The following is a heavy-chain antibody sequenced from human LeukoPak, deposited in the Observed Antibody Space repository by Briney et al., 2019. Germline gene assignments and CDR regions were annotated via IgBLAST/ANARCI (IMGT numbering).Heavy chain of an antibody. Sequence: SETLSLTCAVSGGSISSGGYSWSWIRQPPGKGLEWIGYIYYSGSTNYNPSLKSRVTISVDTSKNQFSLKLSSVTAADTAVYYCARKVRLEWSYYYYYYMDVWGKGTTVTVSS. J-gene: IGHJ6*03. CDR1: GGSISSGGYS. D-gene: IGHD3-3*01. CDR2: IYYSGST. CDR3: ARKVRLEWSYYYYYYMDV. V-gene: IGHV4-61*08.